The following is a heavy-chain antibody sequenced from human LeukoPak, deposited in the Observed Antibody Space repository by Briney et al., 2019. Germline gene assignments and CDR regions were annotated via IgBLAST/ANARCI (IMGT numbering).Heavy chain of an antibody. V-gene: IGHV3-30*18. J-gene: IGHJ4*02. CDR3: AKDGSYDSSGYYAQPSDY. CDR1: GFTFASYG. CDR2: ISYDGSNK. D-gene: IGHD3-22*01. Sequence: PGGSLRLSCAASGFTFASYGMQWVRQAPGKGLEWVAVISYDGSNKFYADSVKGRFTISRDNSKNTLYLQMNSLRAEDTAVYYCAKDGSYDSSGYYAQPSDYWGQGALVTVSS.